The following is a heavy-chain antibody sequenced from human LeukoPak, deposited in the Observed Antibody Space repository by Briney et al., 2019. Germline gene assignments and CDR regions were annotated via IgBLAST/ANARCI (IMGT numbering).Heavy chain of an antibody. J-gene: IGHJ3*02. CDR3: ATTRGFRSGWYWGDAFDI. CDR2: FDPEDGET. CDR1: GYTFTGYY. D-gene: IGHD6-19*01. Sequence: RASVKVSCKASGYTFTGYYMHWVRQAPGQGLEWMGGFDPEDGETIYAQKFQGRVTMTEDTSTDTAYMELSSLRSEDTAVYYCATTRGFRSGWYWGDAFDIWGQGTMVTVSS. V-gene: IGHV1-24*01.